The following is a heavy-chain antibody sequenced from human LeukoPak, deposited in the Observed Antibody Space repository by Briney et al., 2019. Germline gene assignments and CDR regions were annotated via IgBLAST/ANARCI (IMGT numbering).Heavy chain of an antibody. D-gene: IGHD4-23*01. J-gene: IGHJ6*02. Sequence: GGSLRLSCAASGFTFSSYSMNWVRQAPGKGLEGVSSIRSSSSYIYYADSVKGRFTISRDNAKNSLYLQMNSLRAEDTAVYYCAKDKPLKMPVAMGGMDVWGQGTTVTVSS. CDR1: GFTFSSYS. CDR2: IRSSSSYI. CDR3: AKDKPLKMPVAMGGMDV. V-gene: IGHV3-21*04.